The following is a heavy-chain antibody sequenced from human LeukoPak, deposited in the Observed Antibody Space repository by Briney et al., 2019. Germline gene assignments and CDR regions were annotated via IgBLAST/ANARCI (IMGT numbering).Heavy chain of an antibody. V-gene: IGHV1-69*04. D-gene: IGHD2-8*02. CDR2: IFPILGIA. CDR3: AGGDRYCSGFLAYYYYGMDV. CDR1: GGTFSSYA. J-gene: IGHJ6*02. Sequence: SVKVSCKASGGTFSSYAIGWVRQAPGQGLEWMGRIFPILGIANYAQKFQGRVTITADKSTSTAYMELSSLRSEDTAVYYCAGGDRYCSGFLAYYYYGMDVWGQGTTVTVSS.